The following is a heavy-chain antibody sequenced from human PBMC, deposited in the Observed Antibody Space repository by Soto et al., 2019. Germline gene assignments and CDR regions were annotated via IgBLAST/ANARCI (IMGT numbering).Heavy chain of an antibody. D-gene: IGHD2-2*01. J-gene: IGHJ4*02. CDR1: GFTFSSYW. Sequence: GGSLRLSCAASGFTFSSYWMHWVRQAPGKGLVWVSRINSDGSSTRYADSVKGRFSISRDNSKNTLDLQMNSLRVEDSALYYCAPTGWEVPPYWGQGTLVTISS. CDR3: APTGWEVPPY. CDR2: INSDGSST. V-gene: IGHV3-74*01.